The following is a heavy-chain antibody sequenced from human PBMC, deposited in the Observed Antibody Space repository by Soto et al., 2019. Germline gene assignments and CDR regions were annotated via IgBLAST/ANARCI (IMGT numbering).Heavy chain of an antibody. Sequence: SETLSLTCTVSGGSISSYYWSWIRQPPGKGLEWIGYIYYSGSTNYNPSLKSRVTISVDTSKNQFSLKLSSVTAADTAVYYCASVCGGDCRDGMYVWGQGTTDPVS. CDR2: IYYSGST. CDR1: GGSISSYY. D-gene: IGHD2-21*02. V-gene: IGHV4-59*08. J-gene: IGHJ6*02. CDR3: ASVCGGDCRDGMYV.